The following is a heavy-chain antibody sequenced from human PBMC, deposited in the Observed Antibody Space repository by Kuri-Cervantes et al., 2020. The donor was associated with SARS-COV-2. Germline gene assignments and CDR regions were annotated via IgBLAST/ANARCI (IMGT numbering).Heavy chain of an antibody. D-gene: IGHD1-7*01. CDR1: GYPFINND. CDR3: ARGVRGNWDSQHNYYYYMDV. CDR2: VNPDNGRA. V-gene: IGHV1-8*01. Sequence: ASVKVSCKASGYPFINNDINWVRQAPGQGLEWVGWVNPDNGRAGFAGQFQGRVTISSDTSMNTVYLELYSLRSGDTAVYYCARGVRGNWDSQHNYYYYMDVWGKGTTVTVSS. J-gene: IGHJ6*03.